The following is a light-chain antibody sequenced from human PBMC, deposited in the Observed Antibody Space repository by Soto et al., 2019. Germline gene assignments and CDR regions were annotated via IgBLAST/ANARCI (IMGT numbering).Light chain of an antibody. Sequence: EIVLTQSPATLSLSPGERATLSCRASQSVSRYLAWYQQKPGQAPRLLIYDASNRATGIPARFSGSGSGTDFTLTISSLEPEDFAVYYCQQRYNGYTFGQGTKLEIK. CDR1: QSVSRY. CDR3: QQRYNGYT. J-gene: IGKJ2*01. V-gene: IGKV3-11*01. CDR2: DAS.